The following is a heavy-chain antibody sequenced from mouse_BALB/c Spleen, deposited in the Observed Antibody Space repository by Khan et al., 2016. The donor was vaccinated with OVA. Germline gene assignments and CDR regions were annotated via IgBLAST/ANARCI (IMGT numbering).Heavy chain of an antibody. V-gene: IGHV5-6*01. CDR1: GFIFSSYG. CDR2: ISSGGTYT. J-gene: IGHJ4*01. D-gene: IGHD1-2*01. CDR3: TRVITTTTGDYYAMDY. Sequence: EVELVESGGDLVKPGGSLKLSCAASGFIFSSYGMSWVRQTPDKRLEWVATISSGGTYTYYPDSVKGRFTISSDNAKNTLSLQMSSLKSEDTAKYYCTRVITTTTGDYYAMDYWGQGTSVTVSS.